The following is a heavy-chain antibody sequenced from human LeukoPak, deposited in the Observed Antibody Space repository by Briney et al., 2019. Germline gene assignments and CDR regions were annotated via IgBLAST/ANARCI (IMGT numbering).Heavy chain of an antibody. Sequence: GGSLRLSCEASGFTFSSYAMSWVRQAPVRGLEWVAIVTNNGGATYYADSVKGRFTISRDNSKNTLYLQMHSLRVEDTAVYYCAKNDYCDFTPSPFPVWGQGTLVTVSS. V-gene: IGHV3-23*01. D-gene: IGHD4-17*01. CDR3: AKNDYCDFTPSPFPV. CDR2: VTNNGGAT. CDR1: GFTFSSYA. J-gene: IGHJ4*02.